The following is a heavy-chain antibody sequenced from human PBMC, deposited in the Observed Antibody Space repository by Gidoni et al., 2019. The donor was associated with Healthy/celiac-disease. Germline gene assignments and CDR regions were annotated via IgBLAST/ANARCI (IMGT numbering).Heavy chain of an antibody. V-gene: IGHV4-34*01. Sequence: QVQLQQWGAGLLKPSETLSLPCAVSAGSFSAYYWSWSRQPPGKGLEWIGEINHSGSTNYNPSLKSRVTISVDTSKNQFSLKLSSVTAADTAVYYCARGRLRLRWKGGVYAFDIWGQGTMVTVSS. CDR2: INHSGST. J-gene: IGHJ3*02. CDR3: ARGRLRLRWKGGVYAFDI. CDR1: AGSFSAYY. D-gene: IGHD4-17*01.